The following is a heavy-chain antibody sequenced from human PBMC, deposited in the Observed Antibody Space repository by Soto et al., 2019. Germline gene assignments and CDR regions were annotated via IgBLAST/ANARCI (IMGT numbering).Heavy chain of an antibody. CDR3: ARDRGYSGSDISRHYYGMDV. D-gene: IGHD1-26*01. Sequence: QVQLVQSGAEVKKPGASVKVSCKASGYTFTGYYMHWVRQAPGQGLEWMGWINPNSGGTNYAQKFQGWVTMTRDTSISTAYMELSRLRSDDTAVYYCARDRGYSGSDISRHYYGMDVWGQGTTVTVSS. CDR2: INPNSGGT. J-gene: IGHJ6*02. V-gene: IGHV1-2*04. CDR1: GYTFTGYY.